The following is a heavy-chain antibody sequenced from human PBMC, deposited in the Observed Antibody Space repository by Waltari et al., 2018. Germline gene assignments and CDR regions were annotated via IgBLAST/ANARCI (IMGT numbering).Heavy chain of an antibody. Sequence: QLVQSGGGLVQPGGSRRLSCVASGFMFKNHWMLWARQAPGQGRQWVAKIHPEGTVTYYVDSVKGRFTVSRDNARNSLFLQMTSLTTDDTAIYYCARDNTFYSDDLWGQGTLVTVSS. CDR1: GFMFKNHW. CDR3: ARDNTFYSDDL. D-gene: IGHD2-2*02. V-gene: IGHV3-7*01. CDR2: IHPEGTVT. J-gene: IGHJ5*02.